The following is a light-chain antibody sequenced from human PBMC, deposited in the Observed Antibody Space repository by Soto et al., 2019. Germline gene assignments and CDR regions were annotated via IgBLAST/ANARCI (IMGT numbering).Light chain of an antibody. V-gene: IGKV1-9*01. Sequence: DIQMTQSPSSLSASVEDRVIITCRASQGIDTSLAWYQQKPGKAPKLLIYAASNFQSGVPSRFSGSGSGTHFTLTISSLQPEDFATYYCQQLHGYPITFGQGTRLEIK. CDR2: AAS. CDR1: QGIDTS. J-gene: IGKJ5*01. CDR3: QQLHGYPIT.